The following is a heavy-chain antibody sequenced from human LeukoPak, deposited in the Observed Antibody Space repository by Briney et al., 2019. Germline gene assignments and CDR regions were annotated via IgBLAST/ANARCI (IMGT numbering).Heavy chain of an antibody. J-gene: IGHJ4*02. CDR1: GYSFTSYW. CDR2: IDPSDSYT. Sequence: GESLRISCKGSGYSFTSYWISWVRQMPGKGLEWMGRIDPSDSYTNYSPSFQGHVTISADKSISTAYLQWSSLKASDTAMYYCAREYCSSTSCYSREFHFDYWGQGTLVTVSS. CDR3: AREYCSSTSCYSREFHFDY. V-gene: IGHV5-10-1*01. D-gene: IGHD2-2*01.